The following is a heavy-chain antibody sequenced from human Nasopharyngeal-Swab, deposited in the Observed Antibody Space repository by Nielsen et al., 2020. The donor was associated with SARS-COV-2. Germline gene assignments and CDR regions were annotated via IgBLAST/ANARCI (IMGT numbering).Heavy chain of an antibody. J-gene: IGHJ5*02. V-gene: IGHV3-33*01. Sequence: WIRQPPGKGLEWVAVIWYDGSNKYYADSVKGRFTISRDNSKNTLYLQMNSLRAEDTAVYYCARDVIAVAGTLNWSDPWGQGTLVTVSS. CDR2: IWYDGSNK. CDR3: ARDVIAVAGTLNWSDP. D-gene: IGHD6-19*01.